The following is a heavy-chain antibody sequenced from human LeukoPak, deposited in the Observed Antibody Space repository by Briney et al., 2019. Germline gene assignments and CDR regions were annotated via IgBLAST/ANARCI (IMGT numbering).Heavy chain of an antibody. CDR2: ISSSSSTI. Sequence: PGGSLRLSCAASGFTFSSYSMNWVRQAPGKGLEWVSYISSSSSTIYYADSVKGRFTISRDNAKNSLYLQMNSLRAEGTAVYYCARDVKYYYGSESLDWFDPWGQGTLVTVSS. D-gene: IGHD3-10*01. J-gene: IGHJ5*02. CDR3: ARDVKYYYGSESLDWFDP. CDR1: GFTFSSYS. V-gene: IGHV3-48*01.